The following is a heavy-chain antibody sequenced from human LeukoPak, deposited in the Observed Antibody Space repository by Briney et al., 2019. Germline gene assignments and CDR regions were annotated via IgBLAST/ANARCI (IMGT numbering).Heavy chain of an antibody. CDR3: VRGRTSGYDSGGDY. J-gene: IGHJ4*02. Sequence: PGGSLRLSCVASGFTFGSYSMNWVRQAPGKGLEWVSYMSSSGSVSHYADSVRGRFTISRDNAKNSLYLQMNSLRADDTGIYYCVRGRTSGYDSGGDYWGQGTLVTVSS. D-gene: IGHD5-12*01. V-gene: IGHV3-48*04. CDR1: GFTFGSYS. CDR2: MSSSGSVS.